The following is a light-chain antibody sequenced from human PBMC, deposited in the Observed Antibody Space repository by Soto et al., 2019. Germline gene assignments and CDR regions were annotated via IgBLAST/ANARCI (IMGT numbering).Light chain of an antibody. Sequence: DIQMTQSPSTLSASVGDRVTITCRARQSISSWLAWYQQKPGKAPKLLIYDASRLESGVPSRFSGSGSGTEFTLTISSLQPDDFATYYCQQYNSYPETVGQGTKVEIK. V-gene: IGKV1-5*01. CDR3: QQYNSYPET. CDR1: QSISSW. CDR2: DAS. J-gene: IGKJ1*01.